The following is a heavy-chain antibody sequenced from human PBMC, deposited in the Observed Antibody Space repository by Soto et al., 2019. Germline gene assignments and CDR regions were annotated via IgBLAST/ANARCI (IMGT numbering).Heavy chain of an antibody. D-gene: IGHD3-22*01. V-gene: IGHV4-39*01. CDR2: IYYSGST. CDR1: VGSISSSSYY. J-gene: IGHJ3*02. Sequence: SETLSLTCTVSVGSISSSSYYWGWIRQPPGKGLEWIGSIYYSGSTYYNPSLKSRVTISVDTSKNQFSLKLSSVTAADTAVYYCARSSDSSGYYPHDAFDIWGQGTMVTVSS. CDR3: ARSSDSSGYYPHDAFDI.